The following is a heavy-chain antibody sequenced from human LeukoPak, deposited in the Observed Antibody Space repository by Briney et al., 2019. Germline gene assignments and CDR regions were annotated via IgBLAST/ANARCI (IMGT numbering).Heavy chain of an antibody. CDR2: INHSGST. Sequence: SETLSLTCTVSGGSISSSSYYWSWIRQPPGKGLEWIGEINHSGSTNYNPSLKSRVTISVDTSKNQFSLKLSSVTAADTAVYYCARRVVVITKWFDPWGQGTLVTVSS. V-gene: IGHV4-39*07. CDR1: GGSISSSSYY. CDR3: ARRVVVITKWFDP. J-gene: IGHJ5*02. D-gene: IGHD3-22*01.